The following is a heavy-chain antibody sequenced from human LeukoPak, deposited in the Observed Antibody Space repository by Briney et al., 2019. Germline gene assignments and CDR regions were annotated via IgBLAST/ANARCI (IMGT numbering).Heavy chain of an antibody. CDR3: ARDGIAAAGYYFDY. J-gene: IGHJ4*02. D-gene: IGHD6-13*01. Sequence: ASVKVSCKASGYTFTGYYMHWVRQAPGQGLEWMGWISAYNGNTNYAQKLQGRVTMTTDTSTSTAYMELRSLRSDDTAVYYCARDGIAAAGYYFDYWGQGTLVTVSS. V-gene: IGHV1-18*04. CDR2: ISAYNGNT. CDR1: GYTFTGYY.